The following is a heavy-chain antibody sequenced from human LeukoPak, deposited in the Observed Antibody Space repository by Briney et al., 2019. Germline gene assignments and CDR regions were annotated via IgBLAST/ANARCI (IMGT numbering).Heavy chain of an antibody. J-gene: IGHJ4*02. D-gene: IGHD4-23*01. CDR2: IIPIFGTA. Sequence: AAVKVSCKPSLGSFSSYALSWVRQAPPQGLEWMGGIIPIFGTANYAQKFQSRVTITEDESTSTACMELSSLRAEDTAVYCWASEGPVGNSFDYWGQGTLVTVSS. V-gene: IGHV1-69*13. CDR1: LGSFSSYA. CDR3: ASEGPVGNSFDY.